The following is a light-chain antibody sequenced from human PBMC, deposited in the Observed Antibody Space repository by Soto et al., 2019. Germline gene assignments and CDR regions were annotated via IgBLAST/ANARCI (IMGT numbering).Light chain of an antibody. CDR1: QSVSNS. J-gene: IGKJ1*01. CDR2: ATS. CDR3: HQYYDWPPWT. Sequence: ETLLTQSPATLSMSPGETATLPCRASQSVSNSLAWYRQRPGQPPSLLIYATSTRATGVPARFTGSGSGTEFTLTISSLQSEDFAVYYCHQYYDWPPWTFGQGTKVDIK. V-gene: IGKV3-15*01.